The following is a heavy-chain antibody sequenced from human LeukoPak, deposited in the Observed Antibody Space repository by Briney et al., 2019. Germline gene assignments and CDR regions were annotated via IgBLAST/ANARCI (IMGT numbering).Heavy chain of an antibody. CDR2: VYPADSDA. CDR3: AREGPGSAAGAFDI. D-gene: IGHD3-10*01. CDR1: GYSFPNYW. V-gene: IGHV5-51*01. Sequence: GESLKISCRGSGYSFPNYWIGWVRQLPGKGLEYMGVVYPADSDATYSPSFQGQVTISADKSISTAYLQWSSLKASDTAMYYCAREGPGSAAGAFDIWGQGTMVTVSS. J-gene: IGHJ3*02.